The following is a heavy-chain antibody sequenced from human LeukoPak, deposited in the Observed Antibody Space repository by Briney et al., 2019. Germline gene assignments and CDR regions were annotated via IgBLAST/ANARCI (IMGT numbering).Heavy chain of an antibody. Sequence: GGSLRLSCAASGLTINNNYMSWVRQAPGKGPEWVSVIYSGGGTYYTDSVKGRFTISRDNSKNTLYLQMNSLRAEDTAVYYCAKGPGSWYFQHWGQGTLVTVSS. D-gene: IGHD6-13*01. CDR3: AKGPGSWYFQH. J-gene: IGHJ1*01. V-gene: IGHV3-66*01. CDR2: IYSGGGT. CDR1: GLTINNNY.